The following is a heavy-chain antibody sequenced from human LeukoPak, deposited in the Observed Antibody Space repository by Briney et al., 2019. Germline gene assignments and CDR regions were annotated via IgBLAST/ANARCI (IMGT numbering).Heavy chain of an antibody. D-gene: IGHD6-6*01. CDR2: ISYDGSLE. J-gene: IGHJ6*03. CDR3: ARGGSSFYYYYYLDV. Sequence: PGGSLRLSCAAFGFTFSTYAMHWVRQAPGKGLEWVAVISYDGSLEYYADSVKGRFTISRDNSKNTLYLQMNSLSTEDTAVYYCARGGSSFYYYYYLDVWGKGTTVTVSS. CDR1: GFTFSTYA. V-gene: IGHV3-30*01.